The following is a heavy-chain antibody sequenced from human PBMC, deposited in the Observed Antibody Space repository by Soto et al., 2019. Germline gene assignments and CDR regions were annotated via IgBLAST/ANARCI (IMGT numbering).Heavy chain of an antibody. J-gene: IGHJ4*02. CDR1: GGSISSVGYY. D-gene: IGHD3-3*01. CDR3: ARAVGDFWSGYLNS. V-gene: IGHV4-31*03. CDR2: IYYNGTT. Sequence: PSETLSLTCTVSGGSISSVGYYWSWIRQHPGKGLEWIGYIYYNGTTYYKPSLRSRLTMSVDTSNHQFSLKLSSVTAADTAVYFCARAVGDFWSGYLNSWGQGTLVTVSS.